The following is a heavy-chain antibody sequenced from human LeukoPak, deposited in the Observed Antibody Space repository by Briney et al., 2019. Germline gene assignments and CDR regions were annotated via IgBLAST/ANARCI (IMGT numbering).Heavy chain of an antibody. J-gene: IGHJ6*03. CDR3: ARASYVWGSYRHDYYYYYMDV. CDR1: GGSISSSSYY. V-gene: IGHV4-39*07. CDR2: IYYSGST. D-gene: IGHD3-16*02. Sequence: SETLSLTCTVSGGSISSSSYYWGWIRQPPGKGLEWIGSIYYSGSTYYNPSLKSRVTISVDTSKNQFSLKLGSVTAADTAVYYCARASYVWGSYRHDYYYYYMDVWGKGTTVTVSS.